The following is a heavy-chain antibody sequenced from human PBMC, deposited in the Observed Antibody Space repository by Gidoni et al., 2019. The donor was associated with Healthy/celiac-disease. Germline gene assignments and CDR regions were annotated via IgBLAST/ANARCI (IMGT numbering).Heavy chain of an antibody. CDR2: IKQEGSEK. CDR3: ARAPMWSDFWSGTYYYYMDV. V-gene: IGHV3-7*03. J-gene: IGHJ6*03. CDR1: GFTFISLC. D-gene: IGHD3-3*01. Sequence: EVQLVESGGGLVQPGGSLRLSCASSGFTFISLCTSWVRQGTGKGLGGVANIKQEGSEKYYVDSVKGRFTISRDNAKNSLYLQMNSLRAEDTAVYYCARAPMWSDFWSGTYYYYMDVWGKGTTVTVSS.